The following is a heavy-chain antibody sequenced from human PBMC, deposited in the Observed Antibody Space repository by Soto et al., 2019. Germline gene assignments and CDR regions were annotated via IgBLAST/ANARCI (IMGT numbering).Heavy chain of an antibody. J-gene: IGHJ4*02. CDR1: GFTVSSNY. CDR2: IYSGGST. Sequence: EVQLVESGGGLVQPGGSLRLSCAASGFTVSSNYMSWVRQAPGKGLEWVSVIYSGGSTYYADSVKGRFTISRDNSKNTLYLQMNSLRAEDTAVYYCARGSGWQRLVYFDYWGQGTLVTVSS. CDR3: ARGSGWQRLVYFDY. V-gene: IGHV3-66*01. D-gene: IGHD6-19*01.